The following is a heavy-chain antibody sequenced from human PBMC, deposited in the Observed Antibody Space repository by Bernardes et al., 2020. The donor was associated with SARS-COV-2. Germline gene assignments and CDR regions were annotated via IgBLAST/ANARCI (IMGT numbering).Heavy chain of an antibody. J-gene: IGHJ4*02. D-gene: IGHD3-22*01. V-gene: IGHV3-21*01. CDR1: GFTFSTYT. CDR2: ISSGATYI. CDR3: AGAPYYYDGNPYPREFDY. Sequence: GGSLRLSCAASGFTFSTYTMNWVRQAPGKGLEWVSSISSGATYIYYADSVEGRFTISRDNAKHSLYLQMKSLRAEDTAVYYCAGAPYYYDGNPYPREFDYWGQGTLVTVSS.